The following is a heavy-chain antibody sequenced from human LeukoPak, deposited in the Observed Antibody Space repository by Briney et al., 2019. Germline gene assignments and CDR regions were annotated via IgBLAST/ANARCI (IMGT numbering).Heavy chain of an antibody. J-gene: IGHJ4*02. D-gene: IGHD2-15*01. V-gene: IGHV4-34*01. CDR2: INHSGST. CDR3: ARGGCSGGSCFDY. CDR1: GFTFTTYW. Sequence: GSLRLSCAASGFTFTTYWMTWVRQAPGKGLEWIGEINHSGSTNYNPSLKSRVTISVDTSKNQFSLKLSSVTAADTAVYYCARGGCSGGSCFDYWGQGTLVTVSS.